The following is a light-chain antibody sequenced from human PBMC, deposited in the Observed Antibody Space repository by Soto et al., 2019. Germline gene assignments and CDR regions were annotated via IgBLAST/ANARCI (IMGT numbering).Light chain of an antibody. CDR1: QSVDSNY. Sequence: EIVLTQSPGTLSLSPGEEATLSCRASQSVDSNYLAWYQQKPGQTPRLIIYGASGRADGIPHRFSGSGFGTDFTLTISKVEPEDLAVYYCQQYGTPRSVTFGQGTRLEI. J-gene: IGKJ5*01. CDR2: GAS. CDR3: QQYGTPRSVT. V-gene: IGKV3-20*01.